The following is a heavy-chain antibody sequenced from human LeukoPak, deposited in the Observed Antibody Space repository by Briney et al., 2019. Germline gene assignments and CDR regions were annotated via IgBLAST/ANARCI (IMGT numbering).Heavy chain of an antibody. V-gene: IGHV4-59*08. CDR2: IYYSGST. CDR1: GGSISSYY. Sequence: SETLSLTCTVSGGSISSYYWSWIRQPPGKGLQWIGYIYYSGSTNYSPSLKSRVTISVDTSKNQVSLKLSSVTAADTAVYYCARPHRDSSGWRDAFDIWGQGTMVTVSS. CDR3: ARPHRDSSGWRDAFDI. D-gene: IGHD6-19*01. J-gene: IGHJ3*02.